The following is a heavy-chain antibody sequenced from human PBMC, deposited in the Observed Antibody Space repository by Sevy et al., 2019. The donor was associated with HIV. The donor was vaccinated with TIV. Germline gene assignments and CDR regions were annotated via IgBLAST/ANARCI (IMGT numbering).Heavy chain of an antibody. CDR3: AREAAEGPYSSSWYSNWFDP. D-gene: IGHD6-13*01. CDR2: IRNDGSHE. Sequence: GGSLRLSCTASGFTFSNHAMHWVRQGPGKGPEWVAFIRNDGSHEYYADSVKGRSTISRDNSKNTLFLQMKSLRAEDTAIYYCAREAAEGPYSSSWYSNWFDPWGQGTLVTVSS. J-gene: IGHJ5*02. CDR1: GFTFSNHA. V-gene: IGHV3-30*02.